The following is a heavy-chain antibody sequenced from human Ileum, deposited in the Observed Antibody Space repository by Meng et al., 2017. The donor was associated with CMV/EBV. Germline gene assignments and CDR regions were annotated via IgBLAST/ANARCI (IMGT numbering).Heavy chain of an antibody. D-gene: IGHD3-16*01. CDR1: GFTFSIYG. Sequence: GESLKISCAASGFTFSIYGMHWVRQAPGKGLEWVAFVRYDGSNKYYPDSVKGRFTISRDNSKNTLFLQMNSLRAEDTAVYYCTRNPGEAGSYYYYYVMDVWGQATTATVSS. V-gene: IGHV3-30*02. CDR2: VRYDGSNK. J-gene: IGHJ6*02. CDR3: TRNPGEAGSYYYYYVMDV.